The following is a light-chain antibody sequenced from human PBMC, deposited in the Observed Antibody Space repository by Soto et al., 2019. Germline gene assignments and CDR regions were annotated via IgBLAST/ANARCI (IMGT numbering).Light chain of an antibody. CDR2: DAF. CDR1: QSVGRN. Sequence: EIVMTQSPGTLSVSPGQGATLSCRASQSVGRNLAWYQQKPGQAPRLLIYDAFITATGIPARFSGSGSGTEFTLTISSLQSGDCAVYYCQEYNNWPELTFGGGTKVEIK. J-gene: IGKJ4*01. CDR3: QEYNNWPELT. V-gene: IGKV3-15*01.